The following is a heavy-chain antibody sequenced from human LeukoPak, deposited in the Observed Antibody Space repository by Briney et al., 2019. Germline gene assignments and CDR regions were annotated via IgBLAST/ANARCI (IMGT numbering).Heavy chain of an antibody. D-gene: IGHD4-17*01. CDR2: INPSDSDT. V-gene: IGHV5-51*01. CDR1: GYTFNTYW. CDR3: ARLRTTRGPVTVTPSYPDSPNWFDP. J-gene: IGHJ5*02. Sequence: GESLKISCKGSGYTFNTYWIGWVRQMPGKGLEWMGIINPSDSDTTYSPSFQGQVTISADRSISTAYLQWSSLKASDTAIYYCARLRTTRGPVTVTPSYPDSPNWFDPWGQGTLVTVSS.